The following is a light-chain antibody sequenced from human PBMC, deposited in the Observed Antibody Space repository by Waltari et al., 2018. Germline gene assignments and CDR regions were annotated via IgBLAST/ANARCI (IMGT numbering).Light chain of an antibody. CDR3: QAWDNSAVI. J-gene: IGLJ2*01. CDR2: QDT. CDR1: ILREKY. Sequence: SSELTQPVSVSVSPGQTATIICSGDILREKYTSWYQHKAGQAPLVIIHQDTHRPPGIPGRFCGSESGNKVTLNISETQAVDEADYYCQAWDNSAVIFGGGTKLTVL. V-gene: IGLV3-1*01.